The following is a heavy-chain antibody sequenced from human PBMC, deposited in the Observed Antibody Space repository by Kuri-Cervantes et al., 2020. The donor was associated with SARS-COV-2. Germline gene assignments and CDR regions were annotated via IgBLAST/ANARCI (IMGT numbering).Heavy chain of an antibody. CDR2: INHSGST. CDR3: ARDGSVARYPRTAFDI. D-gene: IGHD6-19*01. J-gene: IGHJ3*02. V-gene: IGHV4-34*01. Sequence: GSLRLSCAVYGGSFSGYYWSWIRQPPGKGLEWIGEINHSGSTNYNPSLKSRVTISVDTSKNQFSLKLSSATAADTAVYYCARDGSVARYPRTAFDIWGQGTMVTVSS. CDR1: GGSFSGYY.